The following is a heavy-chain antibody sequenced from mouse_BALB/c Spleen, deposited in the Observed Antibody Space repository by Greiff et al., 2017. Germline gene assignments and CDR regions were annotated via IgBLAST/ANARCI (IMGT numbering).Heavy chain of an antibody. V-gene: IGHV14-3*02. CDR3: AREGAYGNGEAMDY. CDR2: IDPANGNT. CDR1: GFNIKDTY. Sequence: VQLQQSGAELVKPGASVKLSCTASGFNIKDTYMHWVKQRPEQGLEWIGRIDPANGNTKYDPKFQGKATITADTSSNTAYLQLSSLTSEDTAVYYCAREGAYGNGEAMDYWGQGTSVTVSS. D-gene: IGHD2-1*01. J-gene: IGHJ4*01.